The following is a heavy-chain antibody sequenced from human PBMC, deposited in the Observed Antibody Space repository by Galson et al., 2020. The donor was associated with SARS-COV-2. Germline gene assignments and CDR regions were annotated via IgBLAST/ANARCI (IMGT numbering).Heavy chain of an antibody. CDR1: GGSISSYY. CDR2: IYYSGST. Sequence: SETLSLTCTVSGGSISSYYWSWIRQPPGKGLEWIGYIYYSGSTNYNPSLKSRVTISVDTSKNQFSLKLSSVTAADTAVYYCARDRGGYCTGGVCWARGFDIWGQGTMVTVSS. D-gene: IGHD2-8*02. V-gene: IGHV4-59*01. J-gene: IGHJ3*02. CDR3: ARDRGGYCTGGVCWARGFDI.